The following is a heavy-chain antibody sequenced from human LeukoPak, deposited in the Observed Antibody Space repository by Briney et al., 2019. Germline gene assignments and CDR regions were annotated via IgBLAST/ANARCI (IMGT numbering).Heavy chain of an antibody. J-gene: IGHJ4*02. V-gene: IGHV1-2*06. D-gene: IGHD1-26*01. CDR3: ARKGSGSYEGFDY. CDR1: GYTFTAYY. Sequence: ASVKVSCKASGYTFTAYYMHWVRQAPGQGLEWVGRINPNSGGSNYAQKFQGRVTMTRDTSISTAYMELSRLRSDDTAVYYCARKGSGSYEGFDYWGQGTLVTVSS. CDR2: INPNSGGS.